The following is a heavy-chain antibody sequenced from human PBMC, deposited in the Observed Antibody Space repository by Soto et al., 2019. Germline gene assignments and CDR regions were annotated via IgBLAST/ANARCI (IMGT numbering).Heavy chain of an antibody. CDR2: FSGGRDTT. CDR1: GFTFSSYA. Sequence: GGSLRLSCVASGFTFSSYAMSWVRQAPGQRLEWVATFSGGRDTTWHADSVKGRFTVSRDNSKDTLYLHMNSLRAEDTAVYYCAKLRLGDLTYFFDFWGQGSLVTVSS. V-gene: IGHV3-23*01. J-gene: IGHJ4*02. D-gene: IGHD2-21*01. CDR3: AKLRLGDLTYFFDF.